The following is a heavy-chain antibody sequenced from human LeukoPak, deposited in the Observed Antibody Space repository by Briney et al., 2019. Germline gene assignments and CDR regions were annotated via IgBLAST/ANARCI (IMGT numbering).Heavy chain of an antibody. V-gene: IGHV4-4*07. CDR1: GVSISSYY. D-gene: IGHD6-19*01. CDR3: ARQIAVAGKAVFDY. Sequence: SETLSLTCTVSGVSISSYYWTWLRQPAGKRLEGIGRIYTTGRPNYNPSLNSRGTMSVDTAKTQFSLKLRSVTAADTAVYYCARQIAVAGKAVFDYWGQGTLVTVSS. J-gene: IGHJ4*02. CDR2: IYTTGRP.